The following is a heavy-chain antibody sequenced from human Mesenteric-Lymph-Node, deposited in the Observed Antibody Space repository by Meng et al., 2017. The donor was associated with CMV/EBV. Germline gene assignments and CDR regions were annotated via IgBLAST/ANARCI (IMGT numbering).Heavy chain of an antibody. CDR1: GFTFSGSA. D-gene: IGHD1-26*01. V-gene: IGHV3-7*02. Sequence: GGSLRLSCAASGFTFSGSAMHWVRQASGKGLEWVANIKQDGSEKYYVDSVKGRFTISRDNAKNSLYLQMNSLRAEDTAVYYCARVTGAVFDYWGQGTLVTVSS. J-gene: IGHJ4*02. CDR2: IKQDGSEK. CDR3: ARVTGAVFDY.